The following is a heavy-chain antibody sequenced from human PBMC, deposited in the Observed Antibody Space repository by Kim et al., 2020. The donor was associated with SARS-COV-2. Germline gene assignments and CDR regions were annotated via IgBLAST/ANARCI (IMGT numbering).Heavy chain of an antibody. CDR2: ISGSGGST. Sequence: GGSLRLSCAASGFTFSSYAMSWVRQAPGKGLEWVSAISGSGGSTYYADSVKGRFTISRDNSKNTLYLQMNSLRAEDTAVYYCAKDHSVLLWFGELSAFDIWGQGTMVTVSS. V-gene: IGHV3-23*01. D-gene: IGHD3-10*01. CDR3: AKDHSVLLWFGELSAFDI. J-gene: IGHJ3*02. CDR1: GFTFSSYA.